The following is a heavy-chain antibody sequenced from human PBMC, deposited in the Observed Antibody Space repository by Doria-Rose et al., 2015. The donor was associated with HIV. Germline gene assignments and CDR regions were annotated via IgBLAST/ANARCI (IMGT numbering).Heavy chain of an antibody. V-gene: IGHV1-8*01. D-gene: IGHD6-6*01. J-gene: IGHJ3*02. CDR2: MNPNSGNT. CDR3: ARADGDREEYNTGDSFDN. Sequence: GASVRVSCTASVSPFTKHDINWMRPATGQGLEWMGWMNPNSGNTGYTQNFQGRVTMTRNTSTSTAYMELDGLRSEDTAVYHCARADGDREEYNTGDSFDNWGQGTMVTVSS. CDR1: VSPFTKHD.